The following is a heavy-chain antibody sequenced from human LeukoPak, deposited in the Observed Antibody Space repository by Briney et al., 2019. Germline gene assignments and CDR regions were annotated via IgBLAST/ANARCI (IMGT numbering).Heavy chain of an antibody. CDR2: IQHDGTKT. V-gene: IGHV3-30*02. CDR1: GFTFSSSG. CDR3: AKGAFVRLGELSPH. J-gene: IGHJ4*02. Sequence: GGSLRLSCAASGFTFSSSGMHWVRQAPGRGLEWAAFIQHDGTKTYYAGSVKGRFTISRDSSENTLYLQMNILRTDDTAVYYCAKGAFVRLGELSPHWGQGTLVTVSS. D-gene: IGHD3-16*02.